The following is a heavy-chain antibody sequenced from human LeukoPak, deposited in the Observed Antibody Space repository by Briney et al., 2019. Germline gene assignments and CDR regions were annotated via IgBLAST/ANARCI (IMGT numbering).Heavy chain of an antibody. CDR3: ASTPRRSGYGLGGY. V-gene: IGHV1-2*02. D-gene: IGHD5-12*01. Sequence: ASVKVSCTASGYTFTGYYMHWVRQAPGQGLEWMGWTNPNSGGTNYAQKFQGRVTMTRDTSISTAYMELSRLRSDDTAVYYCASTPRRSGYGLGGYWGQGTLVTVSS. CDR2: TNPNSGGT. CDR1: GYTFTGYY. J-gene: IGHJ4*02.